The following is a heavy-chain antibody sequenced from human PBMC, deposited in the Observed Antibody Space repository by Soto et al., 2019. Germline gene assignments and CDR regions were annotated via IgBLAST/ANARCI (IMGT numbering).Heavy chain of an antibody. CDR2: INAGNGNT. D-gene: IGHD3-22*01. CDR3: AREEFVRDNIPWLLTYYYYYGMDV. J-gene: IGHJ6*02. V-gene: IGHV1-3*01. CDR1: GYTFTSYA. Sequence: ASVKVSCKASGYTFTSYAMHWVRQAPGQRLEWMGWINAGNGNTKYSQKFQGRVTITRDTSASTAYMELSSPRSEDTAVYYCAREEFVRDNIPWLLTYYYYYGMDVWGQGTTVTVSS.